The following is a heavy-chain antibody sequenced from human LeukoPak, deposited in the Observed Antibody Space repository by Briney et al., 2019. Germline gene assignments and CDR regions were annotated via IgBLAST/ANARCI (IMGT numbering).Heavy chain of an antibody. CDR3: TRVDTAMVTNGHFDY. V-gene: IGHV4-39*01. CDR1: GGSISSSSYY. D-gene: IGHD5-18*01. Sequence: SETLSLTCTVSGGSISSSSYYWGWIRQPPGKGLEWIGSIYYSGSTYYNPSFKSRVTISVDTSKNQFSLKLSSVTAADTAVYYCTRVDTAMVTNGHFDYWGQGTLVTVSS. J-gene: IGHJ4*02. CDR2: IYYSGST.